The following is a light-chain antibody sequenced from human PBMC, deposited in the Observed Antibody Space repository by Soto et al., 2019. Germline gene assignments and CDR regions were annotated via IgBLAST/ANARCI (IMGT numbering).Light chain of an antibody. CDR2: DAS. J-gene: IGKJ2*01. CDR1: QSVSSY. CDR3: QQRSNWPPPYT. V-gene: IGKV3-11*01. Sequence: EIVLTQSPATVSLSPGERATLSCRASQSVSSYLAWYQQRPGQAPRLLIYDASTRATGIPARFSGSGSETDFTLTISSLEPEDFAVYYCQQRSNWPPPYTFGQGTKLEIK.